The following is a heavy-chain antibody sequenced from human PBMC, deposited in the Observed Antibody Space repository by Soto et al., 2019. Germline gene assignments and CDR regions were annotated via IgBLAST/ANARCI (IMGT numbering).Heavy chain of an antibody. CDR2: SHHSGST. Sequence: QVQLQESGPGLVKPSETLSLTCAVSGGSSSISNWWSWVRQTPGKGLEWIGQSHHSGSTNYSPSLASRVTISVDKSKNQCSLKMTSVTAADTAVYYCARGGYYFYMDVWGKGTTVTVSS. D-gene: IGHD1-26*01. J-gene: IGHJ6*03. V-gene: IGHV4-4*02. CDR1: GGSSSISNW. CDR3: ARGGYYFYMDV.